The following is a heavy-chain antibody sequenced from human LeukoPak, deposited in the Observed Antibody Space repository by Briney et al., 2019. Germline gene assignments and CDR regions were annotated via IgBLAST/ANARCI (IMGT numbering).Heavy chain of an antibody. CDR1: GYTFTSYG. Sequence: ASVKVSCKASGYTFTSYGISWVRQAPGQGLEWMGRISAYNGNTNYAQKLQGRVTMTTDTSTSTAYMELRSLRSDDTAVYYCARETNKVALLRYFDWLSTQDHYYYYYMDVWGKGTTVTVSS. D-gene: IGHD3-9*01. CDR3: ARETNKVALLRYFDWLSTQDHYYYYYMDV. CDR2: ISAYNGNT. V-gene: IGHV1-18*01. J-gene: IGHJ6*03.